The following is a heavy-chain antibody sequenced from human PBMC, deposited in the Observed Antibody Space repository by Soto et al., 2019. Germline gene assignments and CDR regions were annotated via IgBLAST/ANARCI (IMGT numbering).Heavy chain of an antibody. Sequence: SETLSLTCAVHGGSFSGYYWSWIRQPPGKGLEWIGEINHSGSTNYNPSLKSRVTISVDTSKNQFSLKLSSVTAADTTVYYCARLIRGQTKYQLPMTTVTNGDYSGQGTLVTVSS. CDR1: GGSFSGYY. CDR2: INHSGST. D-gene: IGHD4-4*01. V-gene: IGHV4-34*01. J-gene: IGHJ4*02. CDR3: ARLIRGQTKYQLPMTTVTNGDY.